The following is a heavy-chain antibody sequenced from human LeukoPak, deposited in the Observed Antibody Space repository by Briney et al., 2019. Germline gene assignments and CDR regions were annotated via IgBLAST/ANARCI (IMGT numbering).Heavy chain of an antibody. J-gene: IGHJ6*02. D-gene: IGHD3-22*01. Sequence: SETLSLTCTVSGGSISSSSYYWGWIRQPPGKGLEWIGSIYYSGSTYYNPSLKSRVTISVDTSKNQFSLKLSSETAADTAVYYCASRWYYYDKYGMDVWGQGTTVTVSS. V-gene: IGHV4-39*01. CDR2: IYYSGST. CDR1: GGSISSSSYY. CDR3: ASRWYYYDKYGMDV.